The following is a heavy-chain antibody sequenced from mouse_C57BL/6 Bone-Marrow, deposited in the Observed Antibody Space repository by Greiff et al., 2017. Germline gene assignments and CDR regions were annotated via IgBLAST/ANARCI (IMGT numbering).Heavy chain of an antibody. CDR3: ARETTVVPYAMDY. D-gene: IGHD1-1*01. V-gene: IGHV2-9-1*01. CDR2: IWTGGGT. CDR1: GFSLTSYA. Sequence: VKLVESGPGLVAPSQSLSITCTVSGFSLTSYAISWVRQPPGKGLEWLGVIWTGGGTNYNSALKSRLSISKDNSKSQVFLKMNSLQTDDTARYYCARETTVVPYAMDYWGQGTSVTVSS. J-gene: IGHJ4*01.